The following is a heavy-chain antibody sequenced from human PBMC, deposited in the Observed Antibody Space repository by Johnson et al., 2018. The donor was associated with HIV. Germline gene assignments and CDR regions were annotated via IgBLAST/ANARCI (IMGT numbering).Heavy chain of an antibody. J-gene: IGHJ3*01. CDR3: ARSHRTWGSVWDDASDV. V-gene: IGHV3-11*04. CDR1: GFTFDDYG. CDR2: ISRSGSTI. Sequence: QVQLVESGGGLVQPGGSLRLSCAASGFTFDDYGMSWVRQAPGKGLEWVSYISRSGSTIYYGDSVKDRFTISRDNAKNSLYLQMNSLRAEDTAVYYCARSHRTWGSVWDDASDVWGQGAMVAVSS. D-gene: IGHD3-16*01.